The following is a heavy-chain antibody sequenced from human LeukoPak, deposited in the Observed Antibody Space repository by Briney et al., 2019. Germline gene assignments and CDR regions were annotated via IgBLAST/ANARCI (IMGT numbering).Heavy chain of an antibody. J-gene: IGHJ3*02. CDR3: ANTRFKNLFDAFDI. Sequence: GESLKISCKASENSFTTSWIGWVRQMPGRGLEWMGIIYPGDSDTRYSPSFQGQVTISADKSISTAYLQWSSLKASDTAMYYCANTRFKNLFDAFDIWGQGTMVTVSS. D-gene: IGHD1-14*01. CDR1: ENSFTTSW. V-gene: IGHV5-51*01. CDR2: IYPGDSDT.